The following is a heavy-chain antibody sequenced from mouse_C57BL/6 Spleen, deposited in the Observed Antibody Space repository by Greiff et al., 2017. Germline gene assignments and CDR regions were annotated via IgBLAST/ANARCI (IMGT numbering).Heavy chain of an antibody. V-gene: IGHV1-55*01. D-gene: IGHD2-4*01. CDR3: AREDMGLRPLDY. Sequence: QVQLQQPGAELVKPGASVKMSCKASGYTFTSYWITWVKQRPGQGLEWIGDIYPGSGSTNYNEKFKSKATLTVDTSSSTAYMQLSSLTSEDSAVYYCAREDMGLRPLDYWGQGTTLTVSS. J-gene: IGHJ2*01. CDR1: GYTFTSYW. CDR2: IYPGSGST.